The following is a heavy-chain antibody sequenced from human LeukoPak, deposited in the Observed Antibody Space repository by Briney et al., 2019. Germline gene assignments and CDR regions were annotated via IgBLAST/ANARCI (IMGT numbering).Heavy chain of an antibody. Sequence: PGGSLRLSCAASGFTFSSYSMNWVRQAPGKGLEWVSYISSGSSTIYYADSVKGRFTISRDNAKNSLYLQMNSLRAEDTAVYYCARGMVTKDYYFDYWGQGTLVTVSS. J-gene: IGHJ4*02. CDR2: ISSGSSTI. D-gene: IGHD5-18*01. CDR1: GFTFSSYS. CDR3: ARGMVTKDYYFDY. V-gene: IGHV3-48*01.